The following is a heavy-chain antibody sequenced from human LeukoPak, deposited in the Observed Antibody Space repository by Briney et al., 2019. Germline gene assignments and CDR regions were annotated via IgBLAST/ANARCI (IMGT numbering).Heavy chain of an antibody. Sequence: SETLSLPGTSPGYSLTVGYSWGWTRQPPGKGREWIGSIYHSGSTYYNPSLKSRVTISVDTSKNQFSLKLSSVTAADTAVYYCARVQRGYSGRTTPQNNWFDPWGQGTLVTVSS. D-gene: IGHD5-12*01. V-gene: IGHV4-38-2*02. J-gene: IGHJ5*02. CDR2: IYHSGST. CDR3: ARVQRGYSGRTTPQNNWFDP. CDR1: GYSLTVGYS.